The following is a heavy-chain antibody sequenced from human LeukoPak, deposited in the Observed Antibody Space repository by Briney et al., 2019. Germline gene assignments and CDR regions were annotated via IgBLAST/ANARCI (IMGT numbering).Heavy chain of an antibody. Sequence: GRSLRLSCAASGFTFSSFTMYWVRQAPGKGLEWVAVIWYDGSNKYYADSVKGRFTISRDNSKNTLYLQMNSLRAGDTAVYYCARKPLSYSDYEVDHWGQGTLVTVSS. CDR1: GFTFSSFT. CDR2: IWYDGSNK. CDR3: ARKPLSYSDYEVDH. J-gene: IGHJ4*02. V-gene: IGHV3-33*07. D-gene: IGHD4-11*01.